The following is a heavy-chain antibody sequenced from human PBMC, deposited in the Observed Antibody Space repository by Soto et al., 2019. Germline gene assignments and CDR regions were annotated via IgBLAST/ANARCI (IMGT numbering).Heavy chain of an antibody. CDR3: ARDNGSGSYADYGMDV. CDR2: IYYSGST. Sequence: SETLSLTCTVSGGSVSSGSYYWSWFRQPPGKGLEWIGYIYYSGSTNYNPSLKSRVTISVDTSKNQSSLKLSSVTAADTAVYYCARDNGSGSYADYGMDVWGQGTTVTVSS. D-gene: IGHD3-10*01. CDR1: GGSVSSGSYY. J-gene: IGHJ6*02. V-gene: IGHV4-61*01.